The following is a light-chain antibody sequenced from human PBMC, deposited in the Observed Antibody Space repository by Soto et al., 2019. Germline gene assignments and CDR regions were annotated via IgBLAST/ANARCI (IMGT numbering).Light chain of an antibody. Sequence: AIQMTQSPSSLSASVGDRVTITCRASQGIRNDLDWFQQKPGKAPKLLIYAASNLQSGVPARFSGSGSGTDFTLTITSLQPEDFATYYCQQYNSYSGTFGQGTKVDIK. CDR3: QQYNSYSGT. V-gene: IGKV1-6*01. J-gene: IGKJ1*01. CDR2: AAS. CDR1: QGIRND.